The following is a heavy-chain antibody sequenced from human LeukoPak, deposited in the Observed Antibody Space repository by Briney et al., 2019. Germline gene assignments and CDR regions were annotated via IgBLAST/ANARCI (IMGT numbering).Heavy chain of an antibody. CDR1: GGTFSSYA. CDR3: ARDRAPPDYDILTGYGWFDP. J-gene: IGHJ5*02. D-gene: IGHD3-9*01. CDR2: IIPIFGTA. Sequence: ASVKVSSKASGGTFSSYAISWVRQAPGQGLEWMGGIIPIFGTANYAQKFQGRVTITADESTSTAYMELSSLRSEDTAVYYCARDRAPPDYDILTGYGWFDPWGQGTLVTVSS. V-gene: IGHV1-69*13.